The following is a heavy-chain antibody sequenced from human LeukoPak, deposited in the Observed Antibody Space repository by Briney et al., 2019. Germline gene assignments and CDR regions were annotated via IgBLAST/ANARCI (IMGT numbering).Heavy chain of an antibody. Sequence: SETLSLTCTVSGGSIGSYHWNWIRQPSGEGLEWIGIVFNNGGTKHNPSLKSRAAISVDTSKNQFALKLTSVTAADTAVYYCVASYGGYVLDYWGQGALVIVSS. CDR2: VFNNGGT. V-gene: IGHV4-59*01. CDR3: VASYGGYVLDY. D-gene: IGHD5-12*01. J-gene: IGHJ4*02. CDR1: GGSIGSYH.